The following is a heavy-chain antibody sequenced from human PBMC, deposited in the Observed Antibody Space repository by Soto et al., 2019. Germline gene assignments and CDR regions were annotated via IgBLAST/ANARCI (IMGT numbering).Heavy chain of an antibody. CDR3: ARAAMVTFMVSY. CDR2: ISFDGSKK. CDR1: GFTFSDYA. Sequence: GALRLSCAASGFTFSDYAMHWVRQAPGKGLEWVAMISFDGSKKYYADSVKGRFTISRDNSKNTLYLQMNTLRAEDTAIYYCARAAMVTFMVSYWGQGTLVTVSS. D-gene: IGHD3-10*01. V-gene: IGHV3-30-3*01. J-gene: IGHJ4*02.